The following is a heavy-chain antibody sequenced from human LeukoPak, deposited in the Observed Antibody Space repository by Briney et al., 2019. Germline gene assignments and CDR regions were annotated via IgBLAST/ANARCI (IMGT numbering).Heavy chain of an antibody. CDR2: ISSNGGST. CDR1: GFTFSSYS. Sequence: PGGSLRLSCSASGFTFSSYSMHWVRQPPGKGLEYVSAISSNGGSTYYADSVKGRFNISRDNFKNTLYLQMSSLRAEDTAVYYCVKDLGQQWLVSYFDYWGQGTLVTVSS. CDR3: VKDLGQQWLVSYFDY. V-gene: IGHV3-64D*06. D-gene: IGHD6-19*01. J-gene: IGHJ4*02.